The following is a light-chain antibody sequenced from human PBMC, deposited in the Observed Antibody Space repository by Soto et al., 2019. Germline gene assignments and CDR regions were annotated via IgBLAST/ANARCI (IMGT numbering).Light chain of an antibody. CDR3: QQSNSTPYT. CDR2: SAS. V-gene: IGKV1-39*01. CDR1: QIISNY. Sequence: DIQMTQSPPSLSASVGDRVTITCRASQIISNYLNWYQQKPGKAPELLISSASTLQSGVPSRFSGSGYGTDFTLTSSSLQPEDFANYYCQQSNSTPYTFGQGTQLELK. J-gene: IGKJ2*01.